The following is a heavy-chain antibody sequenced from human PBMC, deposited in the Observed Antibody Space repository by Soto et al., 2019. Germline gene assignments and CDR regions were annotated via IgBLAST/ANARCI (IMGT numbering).Heavy chain of an antibody. V-gene: IGHV4-59*01. CDR1: GGPTSMFF. CDR3: ARDMGTTVTYYYGMDV. D-gene: IGHD4-4*01. Sequence: SGAPFPTPTVSGGPTSMFFLSWVREPPRKGLEWIGYIYYSGSTNYNPSLKSRVTISVDTSKNQFSLKLSSVTAADTAVYYCARDMGTTVTYYYGMDVWGQGTTVTVSS. CDR2: IYYSGST. J-gene: IGHJ6*02.